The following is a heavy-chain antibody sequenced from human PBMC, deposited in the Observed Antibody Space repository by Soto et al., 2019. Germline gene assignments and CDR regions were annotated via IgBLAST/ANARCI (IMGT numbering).Heavy chain of an antibody. CDR1: GYTFTGYY. CDR3: ARAGAPVLRFLEWSRPSYYYGMAV. D-gene: IGHD3-3*01. V-gene: IGHV1-2*04. Sequence: GASVKVSCKASGYTFTGYYMHWVRQAPGQGLEWMGWINPNSGGTNYAQKFQGWVTMTRDTSISTAYMELSRLRSDDTAVYYCARAGAPVLRFLEWSRPSYYYGMAVWGQGTTVTVSS. J-gene: IGHJ6*02. CDR2: INPNSGGT.